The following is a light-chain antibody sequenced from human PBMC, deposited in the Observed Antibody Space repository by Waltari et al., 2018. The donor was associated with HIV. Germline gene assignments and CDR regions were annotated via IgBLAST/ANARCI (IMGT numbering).Light chain of an antibody. Sequence: EIVLTQSPATLSVSPGEGATLSCRASQSVSSKLAWYKQKPGQAPRLLIYGTSTRAAGIPTRFSGSGSWTEFTLTISSLQSEDFAVYYCQQYNDWLYTFGQGTKLEVK. CDR1: QSVSSK. CDR2: GTS. CDR3: QQYNDWLYT. J-gene: IGKJ2*01. V-gene: IGKV3-15*01.